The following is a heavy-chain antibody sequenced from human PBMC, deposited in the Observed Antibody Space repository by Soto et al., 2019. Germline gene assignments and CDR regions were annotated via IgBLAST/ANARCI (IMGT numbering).Heavy chain of an antibody. D-gene: IGHD2-21*02. CDR3: ARQGCGGDCYFAFDI. CDR1: GGSISSSSYY. Sequence: SETLSLTCTVSGGSISSSSYYWGWIRQPPGKGLEWIGSIYYSGSTYYNPSLKSRVTISVDTSKNQFSLKLSSVTAADTAVYYCARQGCGGDCYFAFDIWGQGTMVTVS. CDR2: IYYSGST. J-gene: IGHJ3*02. V-gene: IGHV4-39*01.